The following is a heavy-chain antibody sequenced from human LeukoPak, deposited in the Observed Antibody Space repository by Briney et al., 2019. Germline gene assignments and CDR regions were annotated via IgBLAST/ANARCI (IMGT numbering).Heavy chain of an antibody. D-gene: IGHD3-10*01. CDR2: FDPEDGET. Sequence: ASVKVSCKVSGYTLTELSMHWVRQAPGKGLEWMGGFDPEDGETIYAQKSQGRVTMTEDTSTDTAYMELSSLRSEDMAVYYCATEGPDGSGGQYYYYYGMDVWGQGTTVTVSS. CDR3: ATEGPDGSGGQYYYYYGMDV. J-gene: IGHJ6*02. V-gene: IGHV1-24*01. CDR1: GYTLTELS.